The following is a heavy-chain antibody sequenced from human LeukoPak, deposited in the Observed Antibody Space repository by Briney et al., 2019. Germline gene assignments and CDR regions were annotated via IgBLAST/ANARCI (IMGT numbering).Heavy chain of an antibody. D-gene: IGHD1-26*01. CDR2: IPDSGNT. J-gene: IGHJ4*02. CDR1: GDSFNNGLY. Sequence: SETLSLTCTVSGDSFNNGLYWGWIRQPPGKGLEWIGSIPDSGNTYYNPSLKSRVTISVDTSKKQFSLKLNSVTAADTAVYYCAREIVGALGGSRGIDYWGQGTLVTVSS. V-gene: IGHV4-38-2*02. CDR3: AREIVGALGGSRGIDY.